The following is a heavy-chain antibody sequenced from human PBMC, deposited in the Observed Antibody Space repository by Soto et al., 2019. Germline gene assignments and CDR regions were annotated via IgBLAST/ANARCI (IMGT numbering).Heavy chain of an antibody. CDR2: INSDGSST. V-gene: IGHV3-74*01. D-gene: IGHD6-19*01. CDR3: ARESKGAVAGY. J-gene: IGHJ4*02. Sequence: SLRLSCAASGFTFSSYWMHWVRQAPGKGLVWVSRINSDGSSTSYADSVKGRFTISRDNAKNTLYLQMNSLRAEDTAVYYCARESKGAVAGYWGQGTLVTVSS. CDR1: GFTFSSYW.